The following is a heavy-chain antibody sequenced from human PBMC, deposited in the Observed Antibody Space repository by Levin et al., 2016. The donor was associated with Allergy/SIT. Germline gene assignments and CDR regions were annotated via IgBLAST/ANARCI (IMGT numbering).Heavy chain of an antibody. CDR1: GYTFTAYY. D-gene: IGHD3-3*01. V-gene: IGHV1-2*02. Sequence: ASVKVSCKASGYTFTAYYMHWVRQAPGQGLEWMGGINPNSGGTNYAQKFQGRVTMTRDTSISTVYMELSRLRYDDTAVYYCASLITMETVRGYSFDIWGQGTMVTVSS. J-gene: IGHJ3*02. CDR2: INPNSGGT. CDR3: ASLITMETVRGYSFDI.